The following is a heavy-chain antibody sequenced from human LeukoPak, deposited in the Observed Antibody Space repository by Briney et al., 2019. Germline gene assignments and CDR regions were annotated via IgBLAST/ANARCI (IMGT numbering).Heavy chain of an antibody. D-gene: IGHD5-18*01. J-gene: IGHJ5*02. CDR1: GDSITSSY. V-gene: IGHV4-59*08. Sequence: SETLSLTCTVPGDSITSSYWSWIRQPPGKGLEYIGYIYYMGDTNYNPSLKSRVTMSIDMSKNQFSLKLSYVTAADTAVYFCAKTARLPDPWGQGILVTVSS. CDR2: IYYMGDT. CDR3: AKTARLPDP.